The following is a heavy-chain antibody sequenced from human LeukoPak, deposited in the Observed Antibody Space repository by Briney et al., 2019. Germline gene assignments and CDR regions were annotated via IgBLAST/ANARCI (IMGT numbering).Heavy chain of an antibody. D-gene: IGHD5-18*01. V-gene: IGHV1-69*05. CDR3: ARASDTAMVYYYYYGMDV. CDR2: IIPIFGTA. Sequence: ASVKVSCKASGGTFSSYAISWVRQAPGQGLEWMGGIIPIFGTANYAQKFQGRVTITTDESTSTAYMELSSLRSEDTAVYYCARASDTAMVYYYYYGMDVWGQGTTVTVSS. CDR1: GGTFSSYA. J-gene: IGHJ6*02.